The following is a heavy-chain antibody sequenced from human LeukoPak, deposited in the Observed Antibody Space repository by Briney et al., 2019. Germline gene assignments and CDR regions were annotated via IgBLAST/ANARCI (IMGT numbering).Heavy chain of an antibody. D-gene: IGHD5-12*01. CDR2: IYYSGST. J-gene: IGHJ4*02. V-gene: IGHV4-39*02. Sequence: SETLSLTCTVSGDSVSSSNYYWAWIRQPPGKGLEWIGNIYYSGSTYYNPSLKSRLTISVDTSKNQFSLKLTSVTAADTAVYCCARELRTDNCFDYWGQGTLVTVSS. CDR1: GDSVSSSNYY. CDR3: ARELRTDNCFDY.